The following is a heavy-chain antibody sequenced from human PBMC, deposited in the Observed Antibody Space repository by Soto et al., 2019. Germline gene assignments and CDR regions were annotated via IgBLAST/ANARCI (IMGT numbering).Heavy chain of an antibody. CDR2: ISSSSSYI. CDR1: GFTFSSYS. V-gene: IGHV3-21*01. D-gene: IGHD4-17*01. Sequence: ESGGGLVKPGGSLRLSCAASGFTFSSYSMNWVRQAPGKGLEWVSSISSSSSYIYYADSVKGRFTISRDNAKNSLYLQMNSLRAEDTAVYYCAREDTVTTGGYYYYGMDVWGQGTTVTVSS. CDR3: AREDTVTTGGYYYYGMDV. J-gene: IGHJ6*02.